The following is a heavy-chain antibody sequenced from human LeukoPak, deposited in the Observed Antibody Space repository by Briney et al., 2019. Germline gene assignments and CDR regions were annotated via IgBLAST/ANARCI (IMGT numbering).Heavy chain of an antibody. V-gene: IGHV1-46*01. CDR3: ARDISYGGYQP. CDR1: GYTFTSYY. Sequence: ASVKVSCKASGYTFTSYYMHWVRQAPGQGLEWMGIINPSGGSTSYAQKFRGRVTMTRDMSTSTVYMELSSLRSEDTAVYYCARDISYGGYQPWGQGTLVTVSS. D-gene: IGHD4-17*01. CDR2: INPSGGST. J-gene: IGHJ4*02.